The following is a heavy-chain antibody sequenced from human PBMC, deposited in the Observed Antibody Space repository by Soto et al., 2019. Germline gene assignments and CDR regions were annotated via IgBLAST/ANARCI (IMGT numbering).Heavy chain of an antibody. Sequence: SETLSLTCTVSGGSISSSSDYWGWIRQPPGKGLEWIGSIYYSGSTYYNPSLKSRVTISVDTSKNQFSLKLSSVTAADTAVYYCARSPYCSGGSCKFDYWGQGTLVTVSS. V-gene: IGHV4-39*01. CDR2: IYYSGST. J-gene: IGHJ4*02. CDR3: ARSPYCSGGSCKFDY. D-gene: IGHD2-15*01. CDR1: GGSISSSSDY.